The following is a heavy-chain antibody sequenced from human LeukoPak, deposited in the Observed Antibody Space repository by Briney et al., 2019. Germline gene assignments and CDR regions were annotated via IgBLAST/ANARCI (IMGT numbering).Heavy chain of an antibody. CDR1: GFTFSSYS. D-gene: IGHD6-6*01. Sequence: GGSLRLSCAASGFTFSSYSMNWVRQATGEGLEWVSSISSSSSYIYYAESVKGRFTISRDNAKNSLYLQMNSLRAEDTAVYYCASDTYSSYDYRGQGTLVTVSS. J-gene: IGHJ4*02. V-gene: IGHV3-21*01. CDR2: ISSSSSYI. CDR3: ASDTYSSYDY.